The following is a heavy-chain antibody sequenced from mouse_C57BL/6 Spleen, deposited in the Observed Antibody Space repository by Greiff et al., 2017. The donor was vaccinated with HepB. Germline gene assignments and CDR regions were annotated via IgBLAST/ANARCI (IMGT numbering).Heavy chain of an antibody. CDR2: ISDGGSYT. Sequence: EVQGVESGGGLVKPGGSLKLSCAASGFTFSSYAMSWVRQTPEKRLEWVATISDGGSYTYYPDNVKGRFTISRDNAKNNLYLQMSHLKSEDTAMYYCARVRDWYFDVWGTGTTVTVSS. CDR1: GFTFSSYA. CDR3: ARVRDWYFDV. V-gene: IGHV5-4*01. J-gene: IGHJ1*03.